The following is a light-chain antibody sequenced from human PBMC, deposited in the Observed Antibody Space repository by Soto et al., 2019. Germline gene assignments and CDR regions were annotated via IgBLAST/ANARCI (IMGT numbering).Light chain of an antibody. V-gene: IGLV2-8*01. CDR1: SGDVGGYNY. J-gene: IGLJ2*01. CDR3: VSYAVSNPVV. Sequence: QSALTQPPSASGSPGQSVTISCTGTSGDVGGYNYVSWYQQHPGKVPKLIIYEVTRRPSGVPDRFSGSKSGNTASLTVSGLQADDEADYYCVSYAVSNPVVYGGGTKLTVL. CDR2: EVT.